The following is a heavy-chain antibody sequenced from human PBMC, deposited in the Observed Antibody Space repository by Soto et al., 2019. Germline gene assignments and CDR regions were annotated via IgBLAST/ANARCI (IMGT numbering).Heavy chain of an antibody. D-gene: IGHD2-21*02. CDR1: GYTFTSYD. V-gene: IGHV1-8*01. J-gene: IGHJ5*02. Sequence: ASVKVSCKASGYTFTSYDINWVRQTTGQGLEWMGWMNPNSGNTGYAQKFQGRVTMTRNTSISTAYMELSSLRSEDTAVYYCARGYLAYCGGDCYSPRWFDHWGQGTLVTVSS. CDR3: ARGYLAYCGGDCYSPRWFDH. CDR2: MNPNSGNT.